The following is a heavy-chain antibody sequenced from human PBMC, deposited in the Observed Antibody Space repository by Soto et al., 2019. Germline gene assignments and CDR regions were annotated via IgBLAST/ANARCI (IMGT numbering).Heavy chain of an antibody. Sequence: QLQESGPGLVKPSGNLSLTCVVSGGSISNSKWWTWVRQVPGKGLEWIGKIDQNGIANYNPSLASRITISKDESNNQLSLKLTSVTAADTAIYFCERLNRDYYYYGMDVWGQGTTVTVSS. CDR1: GGSISNSKW. V-gene: IGHV4-4*02. J-gene: IGHJ6*02. CDR3: ERLNRDYYYYGMDV. CDR2: IDQNGIA.